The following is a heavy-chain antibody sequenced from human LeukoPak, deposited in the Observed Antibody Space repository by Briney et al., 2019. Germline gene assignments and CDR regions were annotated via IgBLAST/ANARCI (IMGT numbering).Heavy chain of an antibody. Sequence: PSETLSLTCAVYGGSFSGYYWSWIRQPPGKGLEWIGEINHSGSTNYNPSLKSRVTISVDTSKNQFSLKLSSVTAADTAVNYCARGPYDSSGYYYASFDYWGQGTLVTVSS. CDR3: ARGPYDSSGYYYASFDY. V-gene: IGHV4-34*01. J-gene: IGHJ4*02. CDR2: INHSGST. CDR1: GGSFSGYY. D-gene: IGHD3-22*01.